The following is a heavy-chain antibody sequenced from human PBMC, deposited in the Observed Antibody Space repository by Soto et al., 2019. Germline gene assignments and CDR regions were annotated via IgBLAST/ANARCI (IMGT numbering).Heavy chain of an antibody. D-gene: IGHD3-22*01. V-gene: IGHV3-23*01. CDR3: ARDLHYYDSSGYLA. J-gene: IGHJ4*02. Sequence: PGGSLRLSCAASGFTFSTYAMSWVRQAPGKGLGWVSTINTSGGSTYYADSVKGRFTISRDNSKNTLYLQMNSLRAEDTAVYYCARDLHYYDSSGYLARGQGTLVTVSS. CDR2: INTSGGST. CDR1: GFTFSTYA.